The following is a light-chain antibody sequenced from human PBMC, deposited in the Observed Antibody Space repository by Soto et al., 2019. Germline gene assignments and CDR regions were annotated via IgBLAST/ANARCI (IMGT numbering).Light chain of an antibody. Sequence: EIVLAQSPGTLSFSPGERATLSCTASQSVSSSYLAWYQQKPGHAPRLLIYGASNRATGIPDRLSGSGSGTDFTLTISRLEPEDSAVYYCQQYGSSGTFGQGTKVDI. V-gene: IGKV3-20*01. CDR2: GAS. CDR1: QSVSSSY. J-gene: IGKJ1*01. CDR3: QQYGSSGT.